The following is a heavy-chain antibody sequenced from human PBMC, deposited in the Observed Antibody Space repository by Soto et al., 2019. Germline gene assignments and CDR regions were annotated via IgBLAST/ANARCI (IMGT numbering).Heavy chain of an antibody. D-gene: IGHD3-10*01. V-gene: IGHV3-13*04. Sequence: EVQLVESGGGLVQPGGSLSLSCAASGFTFSSYDMHWVRQVTGKGLEWVSAIGTAGDAYYPNYVKDRFTISRENAKNSLYLQMNCLRAVDTAVYYSPRAFITGVLDYWGHGTLVTVSS. CDR3: PRAFITGVLDY. CDR2: IGTAGDA. CDR1: GFTFSSYD. J-gene: IGHJ4*01.